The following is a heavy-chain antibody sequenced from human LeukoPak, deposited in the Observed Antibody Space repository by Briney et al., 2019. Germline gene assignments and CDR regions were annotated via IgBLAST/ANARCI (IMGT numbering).Heavy chain of an antibody. V-gene: IGHV3-33*01. Sequence: GSSLRLSCAASGFTFSSYGMHWVRQAPGKGLEWVAVIWYDGSNKYYADSVKGRFTISRDNSKNTLYQQMNSLRAEDTAVYYCARDQGYDSSGPDYWGQGTLVTVSS. CDR1: GFTFSSYG. J-gene: IGHJ4*02. CDR3: ARDQGYDSSGPDY. D-gene: IGHD3-22*01. CDR2: IWYDGSNK.